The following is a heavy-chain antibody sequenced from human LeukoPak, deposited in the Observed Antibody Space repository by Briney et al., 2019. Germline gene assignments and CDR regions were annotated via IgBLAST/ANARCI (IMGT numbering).Heavy chain of an antibody. CDR3: ARALYTSGWYPDYFDF. CDR1: GFTFSTYW. Sequence: GGSLRLSCAASGFTFSTYWMSWVRQTPGEGLEWLANIKPDGSDQYNVDSVRGRFTISRDNAENSLYLQMNSLRAEDTAVYYCARALYTSGWYPDYFDFWGQGTLVTVSS. D-gene: IGHD6-19*01. V-gene: IGHV3-7*04. J-gene: IGHJ4*02. CDR2: IKPDGSDQ.